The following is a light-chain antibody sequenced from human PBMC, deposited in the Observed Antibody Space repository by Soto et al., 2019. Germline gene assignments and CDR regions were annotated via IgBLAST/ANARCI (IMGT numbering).Light chain of an antibody. J-gene: IGLJ2*01. V-gene: IGLV2-14*03. CDR3: CSYTPTSTFV. CDR2: EVF. CDR1: SSDVGGYNY. Sequence: QSVLTQPASVSGSPGQSITISCTGTSSDVGGYNYVSWYQQHPGKVPKLMIYEVFRRPSGISDRFSGSKSGNTASLTISGLQAEYEADYYCCSYTPTSTFVFGGGTKLTVL.